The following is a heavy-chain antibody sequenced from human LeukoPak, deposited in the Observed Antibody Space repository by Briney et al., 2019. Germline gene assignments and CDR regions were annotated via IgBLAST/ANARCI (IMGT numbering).Heavy chain of an antibody. CDR1: GYTFTSYG. Sequence: ASVKVSCKASGYTFTSYGISWVRQAPGQGLEWMGWISAYNGNTNYAQKLQGRVTMTTDTSTSTAYMELRSLRSDDTAVYYCARAGGFYDFWSGHYTRSYYYYMDVWGKGTTVTVSS. J-gene: IGHJ6*03. D-gene: IGHD3-3*01. CDR2: ISAYNGNT. CDR3: ARAGGFYDFWSGHYTRSYYYYMDV. V-gene: IGHV1-18*01.